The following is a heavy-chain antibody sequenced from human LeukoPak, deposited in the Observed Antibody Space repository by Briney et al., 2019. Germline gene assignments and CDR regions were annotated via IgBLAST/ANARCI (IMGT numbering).Heavy chain of an antibody. D-gene: IGHD3-22*01. V-gene: IGHV4-59*08. J-gene: IGHJ5*02. Sequence: SETLSLTCTVSGXSISSYYWSWIRQPPGKGLEWIGYIYYSGSTNYNPSLKSRVTISVDTSKNQFSLKLSSVTAADTAMYYCARHWDSSAYLNWFDPWGQGTLVSVSS. CDR2: IYYSGST. CDR3: ARHWDSSAYLNWFDP. CDR1: GXSISSYY.